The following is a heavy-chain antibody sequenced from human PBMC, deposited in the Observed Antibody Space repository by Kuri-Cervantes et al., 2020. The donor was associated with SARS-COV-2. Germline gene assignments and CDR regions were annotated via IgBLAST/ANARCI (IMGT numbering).Heavy chain of an antibody. CDR2: ISYDGSNK. V-gene: IGHV3-30*18. CDR1: GFNFSSYG. CDR3: AKDGPDSGSYLFDY. Sequence: GESLKISCAASGFNFSSYGLNWVRQAPGKGLEWVAVISYDGSNKYYADSVKGRFNISRDNSKNTLYLQMNSLRAEDTAVYYCAKDGPDSGSYLFDYWGQGTLVTVSS. D-gene: IGHD1-26*01. J-gene: IGHJ4*02.